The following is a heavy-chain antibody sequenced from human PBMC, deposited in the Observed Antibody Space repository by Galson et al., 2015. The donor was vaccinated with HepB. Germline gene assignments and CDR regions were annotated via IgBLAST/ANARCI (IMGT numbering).Heavy chain of an antibody. V-gene: IGHV3-30*02. J-gene: IGHJ4*02. Sequence: SLRLSCAVSGFTFSSHAMHWVRQTPGKGLEWVAIILHDGGGIRYADSVKGRFTISRDNSKNTLSLQMDSLRVEDTALYYCAKELSGSWTYDYWGQGTLVTVSS. CDR1: GFTFSSHA. CDR2: ILHDGGGI. D-gene: IGHD3/OR15-3a*01. CDR3: AKELSGSWTYDY.